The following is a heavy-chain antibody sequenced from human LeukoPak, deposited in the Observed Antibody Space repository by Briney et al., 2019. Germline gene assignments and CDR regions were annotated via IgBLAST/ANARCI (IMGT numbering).Heavy chain of an antibody. CDR3: ARDNPPYCNGGMCYSH. V-gene: IGHV1-69*04. CDR1: GGTFSSYA. J-gene: IGHJ4*02. D-gene: IGHD2-15*01. Sequence: SVKVSCKASGGTFSSYALSWVRQAPGQGLEWMGRIIPILDMTTYSQKFQDRVTITAYESTGTAYMELSGLRSEDTAIYYCARDNPPYCNGGMCYSHWGQGTLVTVS. CDR2: IIPILDMT.